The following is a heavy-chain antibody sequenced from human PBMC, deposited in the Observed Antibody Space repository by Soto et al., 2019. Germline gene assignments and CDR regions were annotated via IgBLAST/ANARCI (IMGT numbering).Heavy chain of an antibody. D-gene: IGHD1-20*01. CDR2: RSYDGSNK. Sequence: GGSLRLSCAASGFTFSSYSMPCVRQAPGKGLEGVAVRSYDGSNKYYADSVNGRFTISLDDARNSLYPQMNRLGVDDPALYFCARATYNWNHEYWGQGTKVTVSS. CDR1: GFTFSSYS. J-gene: IGHJ4*02. CDR3: ARATYNWNHEY. V-gene: IGHV3-30*03.